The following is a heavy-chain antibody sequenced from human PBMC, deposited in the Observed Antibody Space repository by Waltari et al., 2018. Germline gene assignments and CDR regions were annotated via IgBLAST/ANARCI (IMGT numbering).Heavy chain of an antibody. CDR1: GGPFSSYA. J-gene: IGHJ5*02. V-gene: IGHV1-69*01. CDR2: IIPIFGTA. Sequence: QVQLVQSGAEVKKPGSSVKVSCKASGGPFSSYAISWVRQAPGQGLEWMGGIIPIFGTANYAQKFQGRVTITADESTSTAYMELSSLRSEDTAVYYCARPYCSGGSCYQGPYLFDPWGQGTLVTVSS. CDR3: ARPYCSGGSCYQGPYLFDP. D-gene: IGHD2-15*01.